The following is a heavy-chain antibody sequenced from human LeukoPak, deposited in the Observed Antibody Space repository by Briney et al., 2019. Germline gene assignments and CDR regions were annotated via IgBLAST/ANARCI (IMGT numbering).Heavy chain of an antibody. D-gene: IGHD4-17*01. CDR1: GGTFSSYA. V-gene: IGHV1-69*05. Sequence: GASVKVSCKASGGTFSSYAISWVGQAPGQGLEWMGGIVPIFGTANYAQKFQGRVTITTDESTSTAYMELSSLRSEDTAVYYCARTVTTHNWFDPWGQGTLVTVSS. CDR3: ARTVTTHNWFDP. CDR2: IVPIFGTA. J-gene: IGHJ5*02.